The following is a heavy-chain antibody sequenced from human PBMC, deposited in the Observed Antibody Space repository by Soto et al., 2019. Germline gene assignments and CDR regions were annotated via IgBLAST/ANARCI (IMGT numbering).Heavy chain of an antibody. CDR1: GYIFTTYY. CDR3: ARARLGYFYFNFDH. J-gene: IGHJ4*02. V-gene: IGHV1-46*01. CDR2: INPNGGGT. Sequence: QVQLVQSGAEVKEPGASVKVSCKASGYIFTTYYIHWVRQAPGQGLEWIGIINPNGGGTTYAQKFQGRVTMTRDTSTSTVYMDLSSLGSEDTAVYYCARARLGYFYFNFDHWGQGALVTVTS. D-gene: IGHD2-21*02.